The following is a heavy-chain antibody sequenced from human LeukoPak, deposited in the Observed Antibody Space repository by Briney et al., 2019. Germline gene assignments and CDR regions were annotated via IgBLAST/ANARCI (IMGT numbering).Heavy chain of an antibody. J-gene: IGHJ4*02. D-gene: IGHD6-19*01. CDR2: IYTSGST. CDR3: ARDRGSSGWYGVYYFDY. Sequence: PSETLSLTCTVSGGSISSYYWSWIRQPAGKGLEWIGRIYTSGSTNYNPSLQSRVTMSVDTSKNQFSLKLSSVTAADTAVYYCARDRGSSGWYGVYYFDYWGQGTLVTVSS. V-gene: IGHV4-4*07. CDR1: GGSISSYY.